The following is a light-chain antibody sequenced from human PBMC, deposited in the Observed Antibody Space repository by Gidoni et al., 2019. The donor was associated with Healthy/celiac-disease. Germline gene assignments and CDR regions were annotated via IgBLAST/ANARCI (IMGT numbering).Light chain of an antibody. CDR3: QQYYSTPLT. CDR2: WAS. V-gene: IGKV4-1*01. Sequence: DIVMTQSPDSLAVSLGERDTINCKSSQSVLYSSNNKNYLAWYQQKPGQPPKLLISWASTLESGVPDRFSGSGSGTDFTLTISSLQAEDVAVYYCQQYYSTPLTFGGGTKVEIK. CDR1: QSVLYSSNNKNY. J-gene: IGKJ4*01.